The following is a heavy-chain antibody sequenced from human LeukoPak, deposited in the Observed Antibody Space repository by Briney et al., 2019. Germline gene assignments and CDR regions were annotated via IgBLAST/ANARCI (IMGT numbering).Heavy chain of an antibody. D-gene: IGHD6-19*01. CDR1: GDSVSSNSAA. J-gene: IGHJ6*03. V-gene: IGHV6-1*01. Sequence: SQTLSLTCAISGDSVSSNSAARNWIRQSPSRGLEWLGRTYYRSKWYNDYAVSVKSRITINPDTSKNQFSLQLNSVTPEDTAVYYCARGYSSGEKRGYYYYYYMDVWGKGTTVTVSS. CDR2: TYYRSKWYN. CDR3: ARGYSSGEKRGYYYYYYMDV.